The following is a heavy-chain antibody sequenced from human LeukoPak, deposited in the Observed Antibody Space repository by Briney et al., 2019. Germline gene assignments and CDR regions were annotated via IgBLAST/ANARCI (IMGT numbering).Heavy chain of an antibody. D-gene: IGHD3-10*01. CDR2: IYSGGST. CDR1: GFTVSSNY. Sequence: PGGSLRLSCAAPGFTVSSNYMSWVRQAPGKGLEWVSVIYSGGSTYYADSVKGRFTISRDNSKNTLYLQMNSLRAEDTAVYYCAREKESSFDYWGQGTLVTVSS. J-gene: IGHJ4*02. CDR3: AREKESSFDY. V-gene: IGHV3-53*01.